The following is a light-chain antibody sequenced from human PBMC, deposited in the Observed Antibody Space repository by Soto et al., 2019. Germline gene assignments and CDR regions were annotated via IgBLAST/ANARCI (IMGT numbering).Light chain of an antibody. J-gene: IGLJ1*01. CDR1: TSDVGGYNY. CDR3: LSKTSTISDV. V-gene: IGLV2-14*01. CDR2: EVS. Sequence: QSVLTQPASVSGSPGQSIAISCTGTTSDVGGYNYVSWYQQHPGKVPKLLIHEVSNRPSGVSNRFSGSKSGNTASLTISGLQAEDEADYYCLSKTSTISDVFGTGTKGTVL.